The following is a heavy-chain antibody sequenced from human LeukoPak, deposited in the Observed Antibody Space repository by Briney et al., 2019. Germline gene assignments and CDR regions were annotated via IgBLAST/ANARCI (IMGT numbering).Heavy chain of an antibody. CDR2: ISSDSSYT. D-gene: IGHD7-27*01. V-gene: IGHV3-23*01. Sequence: TGGSLRLSCAASGFTFSGYAMSWIRQAPGKGLEWVSTISSDSSYTYYTDSVKGRFTNSRDNSKNTVYLQMNSLRVDDTAVYYCADPGAQADFWGPGTLVTVSS. J-gene: IGHJ4*02. CDR1: GFTFSGYA. CDR3: ADPGAQADF.